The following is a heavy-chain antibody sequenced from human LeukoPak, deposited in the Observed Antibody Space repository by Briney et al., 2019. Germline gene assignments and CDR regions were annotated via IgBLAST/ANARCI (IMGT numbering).Heavy chain of an antibody. V-gene: IGHV3-30*18. D-gene: IGHD3-9*01. CDR2: ISYDGSNK. Sequence: PGRSLRLSCAASGFTFSSYGMHWVRQAPDKGLEWVAVISYDGSNKYYADSVKGRFTISRDNSKNTLYLQMNSLRAEDTAVYYCAKGSVYDILTGYYTHFDYWGQGTLVTVSS. CDR1: GFTFSSYG. J-gene: IGHJ4*02. CDR3: AKGSVYDILTGYYTHFDY.